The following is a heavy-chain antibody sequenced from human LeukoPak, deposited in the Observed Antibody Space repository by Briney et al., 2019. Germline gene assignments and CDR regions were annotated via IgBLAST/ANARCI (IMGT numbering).Heavy chain of an antibody. D-gene: IGHD3-22*01. CDR2: IYYSGST. Sequence: PSETLSLTCTVSGGSISSGDYYWSWIRQPPGKGLEWIGYIYYSGSTYYNPSLKSRVTISVDTSKNQFSLRLNSVTAADTALYYCVRETATCYYDSAGYYRQSEVFDVWGQGTKVTVSS. CDR1: GGSISSGDYY. V-gene: IGHV4-30-4*02. J-gene: IGHJ3*01. CDR3: VRETATCYYDSAGYYRQSEVFDV.